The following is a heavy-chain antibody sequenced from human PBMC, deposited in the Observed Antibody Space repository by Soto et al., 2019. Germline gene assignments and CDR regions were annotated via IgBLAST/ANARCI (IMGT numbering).Heavy chain of an antibody. CDR1: GFTFSRYG. D-gene: IGHD1-26*01. Sequence: EVQLVESGGGLVKPGGSLRLSCAASGFTFSRYGMNWLRQAPGKGLEWVAAISSSTSYVYYADSVKGRFSTSRDNAKNILYLEMYGLRTEDPAGSYFARDPTEGRVGTWAESRGQGTLVTVSS. CDR2: ISSSTSYV. CDR3: ARDPTEGRVGTWAES. V-gene: IGHV3-21*02. J-gene: IGHJ4*02.